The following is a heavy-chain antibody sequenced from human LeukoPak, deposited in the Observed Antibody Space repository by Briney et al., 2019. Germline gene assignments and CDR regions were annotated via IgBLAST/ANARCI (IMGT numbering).Heavy chain of an antibody. D-gene: IGHD6-13*01. CDR1: GFTFSSYS. V-gene: IGHV3-21*01. CDR3: ARSGQQLVTNWFDP. CDR2: LSSSSSYI. Sequence: GGSLRLSCAASGFTFSSYSMNWVRQAPGKGLEWVSSLSSSSSYIYYADSVKGRFTISRDNAKNSLFLQMNSLSAEDTAVYYCARSGQQLVTNWFDPWGQGTLVTVSS. J-gene: IGHJ5*02.